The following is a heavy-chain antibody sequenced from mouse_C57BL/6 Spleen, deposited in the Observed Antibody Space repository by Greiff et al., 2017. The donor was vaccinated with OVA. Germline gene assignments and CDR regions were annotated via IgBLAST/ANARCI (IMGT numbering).Heavy chain of an antibody. CDR1: GYTFTSYA. CDR2: IYPRDGST. D-gene: IGHD1-1*01. Sequence: QVQLKESGPELVKPGASVKLSCKASGYTFTSYAINWVKQRPGQGLEWIGWIYPRDGSTKYNEKFKGKATLTVDTSSSTAYMELHSLTSEDSAVYFCARSYGSSYGAMDYWGQGTSVTVSS. V-gene: IGHV1-85*01. J-gene: IGHJ4*01. CDR3: ARSYGSSYGAMDY.